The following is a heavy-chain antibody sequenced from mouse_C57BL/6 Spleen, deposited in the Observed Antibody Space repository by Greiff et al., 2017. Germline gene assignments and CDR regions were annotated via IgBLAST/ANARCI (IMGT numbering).Heavy chain of an antibody. D-gene: IGHD1-1*01. CDR3: ARETTVVARYFDV. V-gene: IGHV1-82*01. CDR2: IYPGDGDT. Sequence: VQLQQSGPELVKPGASVKISCKASGYAFSSSWMHWVKQRPGKGLEWIGRIYPGDGDTTYNGKFKGKATLTADTSSSTAYMQLSSLTSEDSAVYFCARETTVVARYFDVWGTGTTVTVAS. J-gene: IGHJ1*03. CDR1: GYAFSSSW.